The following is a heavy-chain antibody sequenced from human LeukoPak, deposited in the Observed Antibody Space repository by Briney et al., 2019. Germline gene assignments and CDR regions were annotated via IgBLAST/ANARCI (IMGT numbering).Heavy chain of an antibody. Sequence: GGSLRLPCAASVFSLSIHGIHWVRQAPGKGLVWVAFIPYDGSNKYYADSVKGRFTISRDNSKNMIYLQVNSLRAEDTAVYYCAKGLGDYNDFRLGYWGQGTLVTVSS. CDR1: VFSLSIHG. D-gene: IGHD4-17*01. CDR3: AKGLGDYNDFRLGY. V-gene: IGHV3-30*02. CDR2: IPYDGSNK. J-gene: IGHJ4*02.